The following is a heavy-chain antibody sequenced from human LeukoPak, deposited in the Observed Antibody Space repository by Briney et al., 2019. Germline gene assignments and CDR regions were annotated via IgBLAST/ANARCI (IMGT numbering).Heavy chain of an antibody. J-gene: IGHJ5*02. V-gene: IGHV4-59*12. Sequence: SETLSLTCTVSGGSISSYYWSWIRQPPGKGLEWIGYIYHSGSTYYNPSLKSRVTISVGRSKNQFSLKLSSVTAADTAVYYCARAGGYFWFDPWGQGTLVTVSS. D-gene: IGHD2-15*01. CDR3: ARAGGYFWFDP. CDR2: IYHSGST. CDR1: GGSISSYY.